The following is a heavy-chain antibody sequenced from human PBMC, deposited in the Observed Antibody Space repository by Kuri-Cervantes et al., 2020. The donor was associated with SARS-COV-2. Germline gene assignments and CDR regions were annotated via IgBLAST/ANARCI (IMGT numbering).Heavy chain of an antibody. CDR1: GGSISSRSYY. J-gene: IGHJ4*03. CDR2: INHSGTT. CDR3: ASLADPILPYGSSHTFDF. V-gene: IGHV4-39*06. D-gene: IGHD6-6*01. Sequence: LRLSCTVSGGSISSRSYYWGWNRQPPGKGLEWIGEINHSGTTNYNPSLKSRVTISVDPSKTQFPLKLRSVTAADTAVYYCASLADPILPYGSSHTFDFWGQGTLVTVSS.